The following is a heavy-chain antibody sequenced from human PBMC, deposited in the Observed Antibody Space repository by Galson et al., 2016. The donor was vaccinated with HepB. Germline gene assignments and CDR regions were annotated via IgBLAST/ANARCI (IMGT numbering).Heavy chain of an antibody. CDR1: GFSLSTAGVG. J-gene: IGHJ5*02. V-gene: IGHV2-5*02. CDR3: AHRIPATVGDPPPKAFDP. CDR2: IYWDDDK. D-gene: IGHD1-26*01. Sequence: PALVKPTQTLTLTCSFSGFSLSTAGVGVAWIRQSPGGALEYLALIYWDDDKRYNPSLKDRLTITKNTSKNQVVLTMTNMDPVDTATSYCAHRIPATVGDPPPKAFDPWGRGTLVIVSS.